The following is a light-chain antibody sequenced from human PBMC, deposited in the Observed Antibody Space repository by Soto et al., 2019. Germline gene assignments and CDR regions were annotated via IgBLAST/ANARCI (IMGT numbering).Light chain of an antibody. V-gene: IGKV3-15*01. CDR2: DTS. J-gene: IGKJ1*01. Sequence: EIVMTQSPATLSVSPGERATLSCRASQSVSIKLAWYQQKPGQAPRLLIYDTSTRATGIPARFSGSGSGTDFTLTISALEPEDFAVYYCQERSHWTFGRGTKVEI. CDR3: QERSHWT. CDR1: QSVSIK.